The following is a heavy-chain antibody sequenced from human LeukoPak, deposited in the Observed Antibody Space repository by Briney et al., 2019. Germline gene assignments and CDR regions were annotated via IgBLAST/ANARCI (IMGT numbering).Heavy chain of an antibody. CDR2: INHSGST. CDR3: ARASYYYYYMDA. Sequence: PSETLSLTCAVYGGSFSGYYWSWIRQPPGKGLEWIGEINHSGSTNYNPSLKSRVTISVDTSKNQFSLKLSSVTAADTAVYCCARASYYYYYMDAWGKGTTVTVSS. J-gene: IGHJ6*03. CDR1: GGSFSGYY. V-gene: IGHV4-34*01.